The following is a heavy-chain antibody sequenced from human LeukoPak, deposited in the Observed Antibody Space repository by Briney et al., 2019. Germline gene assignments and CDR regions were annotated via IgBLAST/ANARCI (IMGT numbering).Heavy chain of an antibody. D-gene: IGHD3-3*01. CDR3: ARADLEWLYFDY. CDR1: GGSISSGSYY. Sequence: KSSETLSLTCTVSGGSISSGSYYWSWIRQPAGKGLEWIGRIYTSGSTNYNPSLKSRVTISVDTSKNQSSLKLSSVTAADTAVYYCARADLEWLYFDYWGQGTLVTVSS. CDR2: IYTSGST. J-gene: IGHJ4*02. V-gene: IGHV4-61*02.